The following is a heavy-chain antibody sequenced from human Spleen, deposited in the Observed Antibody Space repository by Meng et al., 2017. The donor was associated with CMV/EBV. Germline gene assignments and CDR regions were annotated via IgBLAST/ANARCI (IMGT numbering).Heavy chain of an antibody. V-gene: IGHV5-51*01. Sequence: GAERKKPAESLKTSCKGSQRSFASHWIGWVRQMPGKGLEWMGIIYPGDSDTRYSPSFQGQVTISADKSISTAYLQWSSLKASDTAMYYCARLDWVRGVIDYWGQGTLVTVSS. CDR1: QRSFASHW. CDR3: ARLDWVRGVIDY. J-gene: IGHJ4*02. CDR2: IYPGDSDT. D-gene: IGHD3-10*01.